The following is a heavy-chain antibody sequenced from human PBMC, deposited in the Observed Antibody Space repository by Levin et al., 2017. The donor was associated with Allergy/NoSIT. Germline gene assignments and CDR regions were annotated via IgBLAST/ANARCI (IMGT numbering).Heavy chain of an antibody. J-gene: IGHJ5*02. CDR1: GFSLSTSGLG. Sequence: ESGPTLVKPTETLTLTCTFSGFSLSTSGLGVGWIRQPPGKALEWLALIYWDDDKRYSPSLRSRLTITKDTSKNQVVLTMTNMDPEDTATYYCAHRPSQQHSGWYPNWFDPWGQGTLVTVSS. CDR2: IYWDDDK. CDR3: AHRPSQQHSGWYPNWFDP. D-gene: IGHD6-19*01. V-gene: IGHV2-5*02.